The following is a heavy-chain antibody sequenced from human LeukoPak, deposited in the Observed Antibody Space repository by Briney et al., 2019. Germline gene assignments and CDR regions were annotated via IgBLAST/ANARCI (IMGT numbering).Heavy chain of an antibody. J-gene: IGHJ4*02. V-gene: IGHV3-66*01. D-gene: IGHD3-10*01. Sequence: PGGSLRLSCAASGFTVSSNYMSWVRQAPGKGLEWVSVIYSGGSTYYADSVKGRLTISRDNSKNTLYLQMNSLRAEDTAAYYCAAITMVRGWVFDYWGQGTLVTVSS. CDR1: GFTVSSNY. CDR2: IYSGGST. CDR3: AAITMVRGWVFDY.